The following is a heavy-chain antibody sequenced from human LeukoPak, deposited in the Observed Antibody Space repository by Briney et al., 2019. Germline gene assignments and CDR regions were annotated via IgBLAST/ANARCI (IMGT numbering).Heavy chain of an antibody. CDR1: RFTFSSYW. J-gene: IGHJ4*02. V-gene: IGHV3-7*01. CDR3: AEFGYNGYAYDY. Sequence: GGSLRLSCATSRFTFSSYWMSWVRQAPGMGLEWVANINQDGSEKYYVDSVRGRFTISRDNAKNSLYLQMNSPRVEDTAVYYCAEFGYNGYAYDYWGQGTLVTVSS. D-gene: IGHD5-12*01. CDR2: INQDGSEK.